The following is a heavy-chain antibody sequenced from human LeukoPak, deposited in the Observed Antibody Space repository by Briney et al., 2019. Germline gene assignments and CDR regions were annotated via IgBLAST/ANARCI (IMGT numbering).Heavy chain of an antibody. CDR1: GYTFTSYG. CDR3: AKTAYCGGDCYLHDAFDI. V-gene: IGHV3-30*02. J-gene: IGHJ3*02. CDR2: IRYDGSNK. D-gene: IGHD2-21*02. Sequence: SCKASGYTFTSYGISWVRQAPGQGLEWVAFIRYDGSNKYYADSVKGRFTISRDNSKNTLYLQMNSLRAEDTAVYYCAKTAYCGGDCYLHDAFDIWGQGTMVTVSS.